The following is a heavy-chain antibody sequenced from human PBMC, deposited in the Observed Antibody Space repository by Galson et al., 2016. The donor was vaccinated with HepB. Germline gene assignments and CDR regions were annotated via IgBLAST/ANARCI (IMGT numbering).Heavy chain of an antibody. CDR1: GGSISSYY. CDR3: ARVAIVGRSYYYNLDV. CDR2: IYSSGST. V-gene: IGHV4-59*01. J-gene: IGHJ6*02. Sequence: SETLSLTCSVSGGSISSYYWSWIRQPPGKGLEWIGYIYSSGSTNYHPSLESRVTILVDTSKNQFSLKLSSVTAADTAVYYCARVAIVGRSYYYNLDVWGQGTTVTVSS. D-gene: IGHD3-3*01.